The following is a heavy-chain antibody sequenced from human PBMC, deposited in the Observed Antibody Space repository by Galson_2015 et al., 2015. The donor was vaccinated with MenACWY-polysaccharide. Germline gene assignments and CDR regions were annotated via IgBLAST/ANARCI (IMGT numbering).Heavy chain of an antibody. Sequence: SLRLSCAASGFTFSSYRMNWVRQAPGKGLEWVSYISSGANIKYADPVKGRITISRDNAKNSLYLQMNSLRVEDTAVYYCARPFSTGYYSSIDYWGQGILVTVSS. CDR2: ISSGANI. D-gene: IGHD3-22*01. CDR3: ARPFSTGYYSSIDY. CDR1: GFTFSSYR. V-gene: IGHV3-48*01. J-gene: IGHJ4*02.